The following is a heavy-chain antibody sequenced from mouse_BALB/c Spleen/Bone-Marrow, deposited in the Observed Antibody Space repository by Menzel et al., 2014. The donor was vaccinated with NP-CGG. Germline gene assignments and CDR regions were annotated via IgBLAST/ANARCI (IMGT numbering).Heavy chain of an antibody. CDR2: IYPGSGGT. CDR1: GYTFTSYN. Sequence: QVQLQQSGAELVRPGASVKMSCKASGYTFTSYNMHWVKQTPGQGLEWIGYIYPGSGGTNYNQKFKGKATLTADTSSSTAYMQITSLTSEDSAVYFCVRSGRQAWFPYWGQGTLVTVSA. D-gene: IGHD2-12*01. J-gene: IGHJ3*01. CDR3: VRSGRQAWFPY. V-gene: IGHV1-12*01.